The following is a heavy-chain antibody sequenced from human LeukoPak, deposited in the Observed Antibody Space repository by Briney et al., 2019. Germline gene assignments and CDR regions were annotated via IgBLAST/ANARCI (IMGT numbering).Heavy chain of an antibody. CDR1: GFTFSSYA. J-gene: IGHJ4*02. CDR3: AKPKDYYDSSGYFDY. CDR2: ISGSGGST. Sequence: AGPLRLSCAASGFTFSSYAMSWVRQAPGKGLEWVSAISGSGGSTYYADSVKGRFTISRDNSKNTLYLQMNSLRAEDTAVYYCAKPKDYYDSSGYFDYWGQGTLVTVSS. V-gene: IGHV3-23*01. D-gene: IGHD3-22*01.